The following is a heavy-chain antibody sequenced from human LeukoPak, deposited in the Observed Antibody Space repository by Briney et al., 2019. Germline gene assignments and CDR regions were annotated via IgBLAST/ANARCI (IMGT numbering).Heavy chain of an antibody. CDR3: AVEGGYSYGYFDY. V-gene: IGHV4-4*02. D-gene: IGHD5-18*01. Sequence: PSGTLSLTCAVSGGSISSSNWWSWVRQPPGKGLEWIGEIYHSGSTNYNPSLKSRVTISVDKSKNQSSLKLSSVTAADTAVYYCAVEGGYSYGYFDYWGQGTLVTVSS. CDR2: IYHSGST. CDR1: GGSISSSNW. J-gene: IGHJ4*02.